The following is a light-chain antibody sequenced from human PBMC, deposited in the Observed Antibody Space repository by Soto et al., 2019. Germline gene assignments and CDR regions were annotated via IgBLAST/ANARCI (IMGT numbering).Light chain of an antibody. CDR1: QSVSSSY. V-gene: IGKV3-20*01. Sequence: EIVLTQSPGTLSLSPGERATLSCRASQSVSSSYLACYQKTPGQAPRLLIYGAYSRATVIPGMFSGSGSGTDLTLTISRLEPEYSAEYYYQQYGRSPYTFGQGTKLEIK. J-gene: IGKJ2*01. CDR3: QQYGRSPYT. CDR2: GAY.